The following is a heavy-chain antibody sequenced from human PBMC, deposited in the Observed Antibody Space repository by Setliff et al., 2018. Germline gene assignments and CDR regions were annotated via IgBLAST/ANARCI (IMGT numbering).Heavy chain of an antibody. CDR2: IHTSGST. CDR3: ARARYCSGGSCYWTWFGP. J-gene: IGHJ5*02. Sequence: SETLSLTCTVSGGSFSGYYWSWIRQPPGKGLEWIGYIHTSGSTNYNPSLKSRVTISVDSSINQFSLKLNSVTAADTAVYYCARARYCSGGSCYWTWFGPWGQGTLGTVSS. CDR1: GGSFSGYY. V-gene: IGHV4-4*08. D-gene: IGHD2-15*01.